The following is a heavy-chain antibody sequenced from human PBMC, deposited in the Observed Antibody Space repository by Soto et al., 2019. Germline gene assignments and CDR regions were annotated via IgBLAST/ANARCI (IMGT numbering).Heavy chain of an antibody. CDR1: GDIVSTNIAA. V-gene: IGHV6-1*01. J-gene: IGHJ6*02. Sequence: SQTLSLTCAFSGDIVSTNIAAWSWIRQSPSRGLEWLGRTLYRSSKWYNEYAVSVKSRMTINPDTSKNQFSLQLNSVTPEDTAVYYCARDAAPTLNYPHGMDVWGQGTAVTVSS. D-gene: IGHD1-7*01. CDR2: TLYRSSKWYN. CDR3: ARDAAPTLNYPHGMDV.